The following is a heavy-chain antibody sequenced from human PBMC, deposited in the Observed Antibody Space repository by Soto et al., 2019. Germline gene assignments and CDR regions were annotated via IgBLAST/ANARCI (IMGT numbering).Heavy chain of an antibody. V-gene: IGHV1-3*01. D-gene: IGHD6-19*01. J-gene: IGHJ3*02. Sequence: QVQLVQSGAEVKKPGASVKVSCKASGYTLTTYSMHWVRQAPGQRLEWMGWMNPLNGDTKYSQRFQGRLTIIRDTSAITAYMELSSLRSEDTAIYYCARGNSGAFDIWGQGTMVTVSS. CDR2: MNPLNGDT. CDR3: ARGNSGAFDI. CDR1: GYTLTTYS.